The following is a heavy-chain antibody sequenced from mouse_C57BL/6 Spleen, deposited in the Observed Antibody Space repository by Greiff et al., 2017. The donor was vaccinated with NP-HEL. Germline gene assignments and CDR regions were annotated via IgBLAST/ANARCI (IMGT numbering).Heavy chain of an antibody. CDR2: INPGSGGT. CDR1: GYAFTNYL. V-gene: IGHV1-54*01. Sequence: QVQLQQSGAELVRPGTSVKVSCKASGYAFTNYLIEWVKQRPGQGLEWIGVINPGSGGTNYNEKFKGKATLTADKCSSTAYMQLSSLTSEDSAVYFCARALYDYDWFAYWGQGTLVTVSA. J-gene: IGHJ3*01. D-gene: IGHD2-4*01. CDR3: ARALYDYDWFAY.